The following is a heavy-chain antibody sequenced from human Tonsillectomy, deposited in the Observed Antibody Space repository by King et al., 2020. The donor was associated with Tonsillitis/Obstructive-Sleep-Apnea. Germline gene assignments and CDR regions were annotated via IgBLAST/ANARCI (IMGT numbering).Heavy chain of an antibody. CDR3: ARTLGTTAMAFYFDY. CDR2: IKQDGSEK. D-gene: IGHD5-18*01. J-gene: IGHJ4*02. Sequence: VQLVESGGGLVQPGEPLRLSCAASGFTFSSYWMSWVRQAPGKGLEWVANIKQDGSEKYYVDSVKGRFTISRDNAKNSLFLQMNSLRAEDTAVYYCARTLGTTAMAFYFDYWGQGTLVTVSS. CDR1: GFTFSSYW. V-gene: IGHV3-7*03.